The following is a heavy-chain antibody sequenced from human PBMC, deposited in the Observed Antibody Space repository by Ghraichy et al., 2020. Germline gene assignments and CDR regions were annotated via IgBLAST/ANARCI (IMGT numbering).Heavy chain of an antibody. CDR2: INAGNGNT. D-gene: IGHD2-2*01. Sequence: ASVKVSCKASGYTFTSYAMHWVRQAPGQRLEWMGWINAGNGNTKYSQKFQGRVTITRDTSASTAYMELSSLRSEDTAVYYCARIPSRGSTSLYYYGMDVWGQGTTVTVSS. J-gene: IGHJ6*02. CDR1: GYTFTSYA. V-gene: IGHV1-3*01. CDR3: ARIPSRGSTSLYYYGMDV.